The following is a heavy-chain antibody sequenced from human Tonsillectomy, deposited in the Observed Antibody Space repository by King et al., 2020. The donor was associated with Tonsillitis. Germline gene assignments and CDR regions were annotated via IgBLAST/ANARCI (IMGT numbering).Heavy chain of an antibody. CDR1: GYRFTNYW. J-gene: IGHJ4*02. D-gene: IGHD6-25*01. Sequence: QLVQSGAEVKKPGESLKISCKGSGYRFTNYWIGWVRQMPGKGLEWMGIIYPSDSDTRYSPSFQGQVTISADKSISTAYLQWSSLKASDSAMYYCVRSDGIAAAGFDYWGQGTLVTVSS. CDR3: VRSDGIAAAGFDY. V-gene: IGHV5-51*01. CDR2: IYPSDSDT.